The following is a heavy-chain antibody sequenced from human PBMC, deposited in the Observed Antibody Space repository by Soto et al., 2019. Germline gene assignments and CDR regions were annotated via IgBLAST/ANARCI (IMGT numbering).Heavy chain of an antibody. J-gene: IGHJ4*02. V-gene: IGHV3-23*01. D-gene: IGHD5-12*01. CDR1: GFTFSSYA. CDR2: ISGSGGST. CDR3: AKAQYSCYDFSLNFDS. Sequence: EVQLLESGGGLVQPGGSLRLSCAASGFTFSSYAMTWVRQAPGKGLEWVSGISGSGGSTYYADSVKGRFTISRDNSKNTLYLQMNSLRAEDTAVYYCAKAQYSCYDFSLNFDSWGQGTLVTVSS.